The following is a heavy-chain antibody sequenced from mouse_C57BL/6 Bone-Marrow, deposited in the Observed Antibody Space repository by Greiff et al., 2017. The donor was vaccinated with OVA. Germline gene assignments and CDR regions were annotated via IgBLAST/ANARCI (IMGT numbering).Heavy chain of an antibody. J-gene: IGHJ1*03. D-gene: IGHD4-1*01. V-gene: IGHV1-26*01. Sequence: VQLQQSGPELVKPGASVKISCKASGYTFTDYYMNWVKQSHGKSLEWIGDINPNNGGTSYNQKFKGKATLTVDKSSSTAYMELRSLTSEDSAVYYCARDWPYWYFDVWGTGTTVTVSS. CDR1: GYTFTDYY. CDR3: ARDWPYWYFDV. CDR2: INPNNGGT.